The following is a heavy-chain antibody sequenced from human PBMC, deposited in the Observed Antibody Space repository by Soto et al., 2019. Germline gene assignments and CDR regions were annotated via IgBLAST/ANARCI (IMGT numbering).Heavy chain of an antibody. D-gene: IGHD6-6*01. V-gene: IGHV1-2*02. CDR2: ININSGGT. Sequence: ASVKVSCKASGFPFTGYYIHWVRQAPGQGLEWMGWININSGGTEYSQEFQGRVTMTRDTSISTAYMELRSLRSDDTAMYYCARDLTGQLAYWVDPWGPGTLATVSS. CDR3: ARDLTGQLAYWVDP. CDR1: GFPFTGYY. J-gene: IGHJ5*02.